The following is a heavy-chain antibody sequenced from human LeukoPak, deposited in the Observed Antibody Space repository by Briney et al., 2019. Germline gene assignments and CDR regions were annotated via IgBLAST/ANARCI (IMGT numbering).Heavy chain of an antibody. CDR1: GYDFINYV. V-gene: IGHV1-18*01. CDR2: RSIYNGNT. Sequence: GASVKVSCKASGYDFINYVISWVRQAPGQGLEWMGWRSIYNGNTDYKLQGRVTMTTDTSTSTAYMEVRSLRSDDTAVYYCARGGPFPSGSSSREYYLDYWGQGTLVTVSS. J-gene: IGHJ4*02. D-gene: IGHD6-6*01. CDR3: ARGGPFPSGSSSREYYLDY.